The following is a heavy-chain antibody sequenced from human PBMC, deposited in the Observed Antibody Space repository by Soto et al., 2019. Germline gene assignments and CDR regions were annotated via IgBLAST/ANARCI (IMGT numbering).Heavy chain of an antibody. CDR3: ARGRSGSTIHFSYYFDY. D-gene: IGHD1-26*01. V-gene: IGHV5-51*01. CDR1: GYSFTSYW. Sequence: GESLKISCKGSGYSFTSYWIGWVRQMPGKGLEWMGIIYPGDSDTRYSPSFQGQVTISADKSISTAYLQWSSLKASDTAMYYCARGRSGSTIHFSYYFDYWGQGTLVTVSS. CDR2: IYPGDSDT. J-gene: IGHJ4*02.